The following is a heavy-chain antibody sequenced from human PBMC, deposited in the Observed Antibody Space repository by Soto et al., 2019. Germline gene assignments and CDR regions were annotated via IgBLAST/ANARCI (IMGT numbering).Heavy chain of an antibody. CDR1: GFSLSTSGVG. V-gene: IGHV2-5*02. D-gene: IGHD4-17*01. J-gene: IGHJ1*01. CDR3: AHRRSTLTKAEYFQH. Sequence: QITLKESGPPLVRPTQTLTLTCTFSGFSLSTSGVGVGWIRQPPGKALEWLAIIYWDDDKRYSPSLRSRLTITKDPSKAQVVLTMTNMDPVDTATYYCAHRRSTLTKAEYFQHWGQGTLVTVSS. CDR2: IYWDDDK.